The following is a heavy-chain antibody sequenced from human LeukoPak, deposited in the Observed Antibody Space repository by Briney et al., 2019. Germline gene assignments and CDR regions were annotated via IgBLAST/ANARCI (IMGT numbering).Heavy chain of an antibody. CDR2: IKQDGSKK. Sequence: GGSLRLSCVASGFPFSSYWMTWVRQAPGKGLEWVANIKQDGSKKSYVDSVKGRFTISRDNAKNSLYLQMNSLRAEDTAVYYCAKDLPDGYSYGSEFDYWGQGTLVTVSS. CDR3: AKDLPDGYSYGSEFDY. D-gene: IGHD5-18*01. CDR1: GFPFSSYW. V-gene: IGHV3-7*03. J-gene: IGHJ4*02.